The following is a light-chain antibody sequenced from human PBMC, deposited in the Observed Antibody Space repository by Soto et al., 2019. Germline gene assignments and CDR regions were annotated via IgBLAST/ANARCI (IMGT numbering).Light chain of an antibody. CDR3: SSYAGSDTFV. V-gene: IGLV2-14*03. CDR1: SSEVGAYNF. Sequence: QSVLTQPASVSGSPGQSITISCTGTSSEVGAYNFVSWYQQHPGKAPKLIIYHVSDRPSGFSSRFSGSKSGNSASLTISGLHAEDEADYYCSSYAGSDTFVFGTGTKVTVL. CDR2: HVS. J-gene: IGLJ1*01.